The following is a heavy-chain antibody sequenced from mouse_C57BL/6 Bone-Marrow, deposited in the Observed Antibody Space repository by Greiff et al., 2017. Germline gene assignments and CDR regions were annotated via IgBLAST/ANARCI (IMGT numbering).Heavy chain of an antibody. CDR1: GFTFSSYG. CDR2: ISSGGSYT. CDR3: ARRHITTVVPFDY. J-gene: IGHJ2*01. Sequence: EVMLVESGGDLVKPGGSLKLSCAASGFTFSSYGMSWVRQTPDKRLGWVATISSGGSYTYYPDSVKGRFTISRDNAKNTLYLQMSSLKSEDTAMYYCARRHITTVVPFDYWGQGTTLTVSS. V-gene: IGHV5-6*02. D-gene: IGHD1-1*01.